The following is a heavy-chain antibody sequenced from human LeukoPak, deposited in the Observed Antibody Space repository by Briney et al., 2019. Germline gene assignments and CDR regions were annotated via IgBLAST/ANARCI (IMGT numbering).Heavy chain of an antibody. J-gene: IGHJ4*02. V-gene: IGHV3-9*01. D-gene: IGHD6-13*01. CDR2: ISWNSGSI. CDR3: AKDHNPAAGSFDY. Sequence: GRSLRLSCAASGFTFDDYAMYWVRQAPGKGLEWVSGISWNSGSIGYADSVKGRFTISRDNAKNSLYLQMNSLRAEDTALYYCAKDHNPAAGSFDYWGQGTLVTVSS. CDR1: GFTFDDYA.